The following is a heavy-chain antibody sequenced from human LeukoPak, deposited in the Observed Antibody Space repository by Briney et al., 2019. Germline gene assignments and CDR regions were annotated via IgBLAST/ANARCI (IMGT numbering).Heavy chain of an antibody. Sequence: SETLSLTCTVSGGSISSYYWSWIRQPPGKGLEWIGYTYYSGSTNYNPSLKSRVTISVDTSKNQFSLKLSSVTAADTAVYYCARGGYNWNDVGPWGQGTLVTVSS. CDR1: GGSISSYY. CDR2: TYYSGST. J-gene: IGHJ5*02. V-gene: IGHV4-59*01. D-gene: IGHD1-20*01. CDR3: ARGGYNWNDVGP.